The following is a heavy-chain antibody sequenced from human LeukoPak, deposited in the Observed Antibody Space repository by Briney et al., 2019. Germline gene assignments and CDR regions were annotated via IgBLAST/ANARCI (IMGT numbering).Heavy chain of an antibody. J-gene: IGHJ1*01. D-gene: IGHD3-10*01. V-gene: IGHV4-34*06. Sequence: SETLSLTCAVYGGSFSGYYWSWVRQPPGKGREWIGEINHSGGTNYNPSLKSRVTISVDPPKNQFSLKRGAGAAAATAGIYLAAGYGRGSYYWRSWGQGPLATVSS. CDR3: AAGYGRGSYYWRS. CDR2: INHSGGT. CDR1: GGSFSGYY.